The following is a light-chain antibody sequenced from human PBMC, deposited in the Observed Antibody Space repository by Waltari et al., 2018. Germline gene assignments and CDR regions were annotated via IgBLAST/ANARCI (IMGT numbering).Light chain of an antibody. Sequence: QSALTQPASMSGSPGQSITISCTGTSSDVGGSNYVSWYQHHPGKAPKLMIYEVSNRPSGVPNRFSGSKSANTASLTISGLQAEDEADYYCSSYPSSSTVVFGGGTKLTVL. CDR3: SSYPSSSTVV. CDR2: EVS. CDR1: SSDVGGSNY. V-gene: IGLV2-14*01. J-gene: IGLJ2*01.